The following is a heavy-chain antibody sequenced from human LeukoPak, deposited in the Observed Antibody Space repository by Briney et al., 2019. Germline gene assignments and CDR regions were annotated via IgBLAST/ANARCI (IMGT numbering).Heavy chain of an antibody. V-gene: IGHV3-48*04. CDR1: GFTFSSYG. Sequence: PGGSLRLSCAASGFTFSSYGMNWVRQAPGKGLEWVSYISSSSSTIYYADSVKGRFTISRDNAKNSLYLQMNSLRAEDTAVYYCARVALYYYDSSGYYLDYWGQGTLVTVSS. CDR2: ISSSSSTI. CDR3: ARVALYYYDSSGYYLDY. D-gene: IGHD3-22*01. J-gene: IGHJ4*02.